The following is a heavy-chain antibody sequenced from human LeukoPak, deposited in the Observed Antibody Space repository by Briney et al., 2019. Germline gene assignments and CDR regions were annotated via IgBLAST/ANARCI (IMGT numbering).Heavy chain of an antibody. CDR3: AADSSHQTTYYDFWSGYYTGSPYYYYYMDV. D-gene: IGHD3-3*01. Sequence: GASVKVSCKASGYTFTGYYMHWVRQAPGQGLEWMGWINPNSGGTNYAQKFQGRVTMTRDTSISTAYMELSSLRSEDTAVYYCAADSSHQTTYYDFWSGYYTGSPYYYYYMDVWGKGTTVTVSS. J-gene: IGHJ6*03. CDR2: INPNSGGT. CDR1: GYTFTGYY. V-gene: IGHV1-2*02.